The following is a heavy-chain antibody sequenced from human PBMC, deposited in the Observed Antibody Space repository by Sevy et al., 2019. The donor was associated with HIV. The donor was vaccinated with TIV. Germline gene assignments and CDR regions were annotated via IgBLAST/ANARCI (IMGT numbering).Heavy chain of an antibody. CDR2: MSHDGNYK. V-gene: IGHV3-30*04. D-gene: IGHD2-21*02. CDR3: ARLFSCGGDCYYLDY. Sequence: GGSLRLSCAASGSTFSDYDMHWVRQAPGKGLEWVAVMSHDGNYKNHADSVKVRFTISRDNFKNTLYLQMNSLRVEDTAVYFCARLFSCGGDCYYLDYWCQGAPVTVSS. CDR1: GSTFSDYD. J-gene: IGHJ4*02.